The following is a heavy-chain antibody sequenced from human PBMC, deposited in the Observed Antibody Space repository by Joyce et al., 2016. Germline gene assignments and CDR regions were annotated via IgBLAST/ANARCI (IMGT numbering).Heavy chain of an antibody. J-gene: IGHJ3*02. CDR1: GGTFRSYG. V-gene: IGHV1-69*12. CDR2: SIPMYLTP. D-gene: IGHD3-22*01. Sequence: QVQLVQSGAEVKRPGSSVRVSCKASGGTFRSYGISWVRQAPGQGLEWMGQSIPMYLTPTYAQKFRGRVTVTADESTRTAYMELSNLRSEDTAVYYCATDFESTGYLPFDIWGQGTTITVSS. CDR3: ATDFESTGYLPFDI.